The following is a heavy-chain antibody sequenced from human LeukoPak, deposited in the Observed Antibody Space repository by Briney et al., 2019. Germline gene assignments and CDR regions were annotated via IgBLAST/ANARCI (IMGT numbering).Heavy chain of an antibody. J-gene: IGHJ6*02. Sequence: GKSLRLSCAASGFTFSGYPIHWVRQAPGKGLEWVAVISYDGSNKYYADSVKGRFTISRDNSKNTLYLQMNSLRAEDTAVYYCAKDWCRYCSSTSCYCDYYYGMDVWGQGTTVTVSS. V-gene: IGHV3-30-3*02. D-gene: IGHD2-2*01. CDR3: AKDWCRYCSSTSCYCDYYYGMDV. CDR2: ISYDGSNK. CDR1: GFTFSGYP.